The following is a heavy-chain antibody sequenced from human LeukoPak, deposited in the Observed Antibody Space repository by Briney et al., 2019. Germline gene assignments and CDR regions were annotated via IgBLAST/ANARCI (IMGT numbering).Heavy chain of an antibody. CDR3: ARVSSGWSGDH. V-gene: IGHV3-30-3*01. D-gene: IGHD6-19*01. Sequence: GGSLRLSCAVSGFTFSTYSIHWVRQAPGKGLEWVAIIAYDGNKKYYEDSVKGRFTISRDNSKNTLYLQMNSLRAEDTAVYYCARVSSGWSGDHWGQGTLVTVSS. J-gene: IGHJ4*02. CDR2: IAYDGNKK. CDR1: GFTFSTYS.